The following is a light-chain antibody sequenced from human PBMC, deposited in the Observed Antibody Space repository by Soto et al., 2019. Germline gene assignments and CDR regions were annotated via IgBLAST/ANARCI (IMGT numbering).Light chain of an antibody. CDR2: GAS. CDR1: QGISNY. Sequence: DIQMTQSPSSLSASVGDRVTITCRASQGISNYLAWYQQKPGEVPNLLIYGASTLQSGVPSRFGGSGSGTDFTLTISNLQPENVATYYCQKYRSAPQTFGQGTK. V-gene: IGKV1-27*01. J-gene: IGKJ1*01. CDR3: QKYRSAPQT.